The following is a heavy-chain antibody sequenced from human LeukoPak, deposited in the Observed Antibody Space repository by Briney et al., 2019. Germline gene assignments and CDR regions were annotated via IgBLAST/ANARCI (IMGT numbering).Heavy chain of an antibody. J-gene: IGHJ6*03. CDR3: ARERDYVPLGPFVYYYYYYMDV. CDR2: IKQDGSEK. CDR1: GFTFSSYW. V-gene: IGHV3-7*01. D-gene: IGHD4-17*01. Sequence: GGTLRLSCAASGFTFSSYWMSWVRQAPGKGLEWVANIKQDGSEKYYVDSVKGRFTISRDNAKNSLYLQMNSLRAEDTAVYYCARERDYVPLGPFVYYYYYYMDVWGKGTTVTVSS.